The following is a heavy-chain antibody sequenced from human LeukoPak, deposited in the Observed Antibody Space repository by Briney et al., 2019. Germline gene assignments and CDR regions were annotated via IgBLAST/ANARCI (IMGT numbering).Heavy chain of an antibody. Sequence: ASVKVSCKASGYTFTSYYMHWVREAPGQGLEWMGIINPSGGSTSYAQKFQGRVTMTRDTSTSTVYMELSSLRSEDTAVYYCARVSLAGRTLDYWGQGTLVTVSS. CDR3: ARVSLAGRTLDY. V-gene: IGHV1-46*01. J-gene: IGHJ4*02. D-gene: IGHD3-10*01. CDR2: INPSGGST. CDR1: GYTFTSYY.